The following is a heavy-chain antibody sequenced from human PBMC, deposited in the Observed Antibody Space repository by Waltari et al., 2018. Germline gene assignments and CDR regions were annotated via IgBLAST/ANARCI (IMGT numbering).Heavy chain of an antibody. CDR1: GGSFSGYY. CDR2: INHSGST. Sequence: QVQLQQWGAGLLKPSEPLSLPCAVYGGSFSGYYWSWIRQPPGKGLEWIGEINHSGSTNYNPSLKSRVTISVDTSKNQFSLKLSSVTAADTAVYYCARGRGSYYYYYGMDVWGQGTTVTVSS. V-gene: IGHV4-34*01. CDR3: ARGRGSYYYYYGMDV. D-gene: IGHD1-26*01. J-gene: IGHJ6*02.